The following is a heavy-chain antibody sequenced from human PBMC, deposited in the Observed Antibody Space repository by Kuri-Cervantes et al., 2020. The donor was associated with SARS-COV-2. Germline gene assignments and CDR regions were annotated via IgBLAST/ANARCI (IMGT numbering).Heavy chain of an antibody. V-gene: IGHV1-46*01. D-gene: IGHD4-23*01. CDR1: GYTFTSYY. CDR3: ARVYGGPLDY. J-gene: IGHJ4*02. CDR2: INPSGGST. Sequence: ASVKVSCKASGYTFTSYYMHWVRQAPGQGLEWMGIINPSGGSTSYAQKFQGRVTITRNTSISTAYMELSSLRSEDTAVYYCARVYGGPLDYWGQGTLVTVS.